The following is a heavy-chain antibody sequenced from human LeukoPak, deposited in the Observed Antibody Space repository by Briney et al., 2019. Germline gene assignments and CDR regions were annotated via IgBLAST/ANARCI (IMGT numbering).Heavy chain of an antibody. Sequence: SETLSLTCIVSTHAITSHFYWGWIRQSPGEGGKGLEWIASVYHSGAEYVNPSLKSRVTTSVDTSKSQFYLTLTSVTAADTAVYYCARGDSMVRGVIDYWGQGTLVTVSS. CDR2: VYHSGAE. J-gene: IGHJ4*02. CDR3: ARGDSMVRGVIDY. D-gene: IGHD3-10*01. V-gene: IGHV4-38-2*02. CDR1: THAITSHFY.